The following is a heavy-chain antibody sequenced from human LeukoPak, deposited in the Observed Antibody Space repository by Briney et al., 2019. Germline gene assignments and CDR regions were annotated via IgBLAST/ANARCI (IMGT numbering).Heavy chain of an antibody. V-gene: IGHV3-7*01. CDR3: ARVSYYDSSGYYPAYYYYYYMDG. CDR1: GFTFSSYW. CDR2: IKQDGSEK. J-gene: IGHJ6*03. Sequence: GGSLRLSCAASGFTFSSYWMSWVRQAPGKGLEWVANIKQDGSEKYYVDSVKGRFTISRDNAKNSLYLQMNSLRAEDTVVYYCARVSYYDSSGYYPAYYYYYYMDGWGQGTTVTVSS. D-gene: IGHD3-22*01.